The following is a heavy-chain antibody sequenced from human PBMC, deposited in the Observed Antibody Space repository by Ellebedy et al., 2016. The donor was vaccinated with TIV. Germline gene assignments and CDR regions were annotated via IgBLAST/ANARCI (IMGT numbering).Heavy chain of an antibody. J-gene: IGHJ3*02. CDR3: ARGPLDWFRHDAFDI. CDR1: GGSIRKYY. Sequence: MPSETLSLTCTVSGGSIRKYYWNWIRQSPEKELEWIGYVSDSGNTHYNPSLDSRVTMSVDTSKSQFYLHLTSVTAADRAVYYCARGPLDWFRHDAFDIWGQGTTVTVSS. D-gene: IGHD3-9*01. V-gene: IGHV4-59*01. CDR2: VSDSGNT.